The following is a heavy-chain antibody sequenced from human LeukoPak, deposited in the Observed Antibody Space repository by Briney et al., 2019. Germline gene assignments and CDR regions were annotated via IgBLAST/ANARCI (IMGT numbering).Heavy chain of an antibody. CDR1: GFTFSSYN. V-gene: IGHV3-21*01. J-gene: IGHJ6*02. CDR3: ARSASSGWYGLDV. D-gene: IGHD6-25*01. CDR2: ISSSSTHI. Sequence: GGSLRLSCAASGFTFSSYNMHWVRQAPGKGLEWVSSISSSSTHIYYADFLKGRSTISRDNAKNSLYLQVNSLRAEDTSVYYCARSASSGWYGLDVWGQGTTVTVSS.